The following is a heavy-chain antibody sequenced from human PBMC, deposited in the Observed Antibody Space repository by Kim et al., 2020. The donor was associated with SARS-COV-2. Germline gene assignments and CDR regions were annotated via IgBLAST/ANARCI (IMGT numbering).Heavy chain of an antibody. CDR3: ARGRITIFGVVTEFDY. J-gene: IGHJ4*02. Sequence: SLKSRVTISVDKSKNQLSLKMSSVTAADTAVYYCARGRITIFGVVTEFDYWGQGTLGTVSS. D-gene: IGHD3-3*01. V-gene: IGHV4-31*02.